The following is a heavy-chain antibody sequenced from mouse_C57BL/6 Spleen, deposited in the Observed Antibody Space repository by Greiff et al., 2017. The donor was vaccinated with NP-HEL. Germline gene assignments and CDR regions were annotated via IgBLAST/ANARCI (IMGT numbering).Heavy chain of an antibody. Sequence: QVQLKESGPGLVQPSQSLSITCTVSGFSLTSYGVHWVRQSPGKGLEWLGVIWSGGSTDYNAAFISRLSISKDNSKSQVFFKMNSLQADDTAIYYCARNERIRDSNWWYFDVWGTGTTVTVSS. CDR1: GFSLTSYG. D-gene: IGHD2-5*01. J-gene: IGHJ1*03. CDR3: ARNERIRDSNWWYFDV. CDR2: IWSGGST. V-gene: IGHV2-2*01.